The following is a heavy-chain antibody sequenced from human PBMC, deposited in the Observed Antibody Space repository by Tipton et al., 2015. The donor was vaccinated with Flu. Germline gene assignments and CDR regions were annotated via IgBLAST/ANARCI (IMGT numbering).Heavy chain of an antibody. V-gene: IGHV3-48*03. D-gene: IGHD3-16*01. CDR2: ISTSGGTV. CDR3: ARGLKMVGSGWGRPIDI. CDR1: GFRLSSYG. J-gene: IGHJ3*02. Sequence: GSLRLSCAASGFRLSSYGMHWVRQAPGKGPEWLSYISTSGGTVYYAASVKGRYSASRDNANNLLYLQMSSLRAGDTAVYYCARGLKMVGSGWGRPIDIWGQGTTVTVSS.